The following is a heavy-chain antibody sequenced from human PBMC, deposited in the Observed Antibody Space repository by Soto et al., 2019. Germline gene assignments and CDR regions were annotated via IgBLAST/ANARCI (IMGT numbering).Heavy chain of an antibody. J-gene: IGHJ5*02. Sequence: SETLSLTCTVSGGSISSYYGSWIRQPPGKGLEWIGYIYYSGSTNYNPSLKSRVTISVDTSKNQFSLKLSSVTAADTAVYYCATSRYCSGGSCSAWFDPWGQGTLVTVSS. D-gene: IGHD2-15*01. CDR2: IYYSGST. V-gene: IGHV4-59*01. CDR1: GGSISSYY. CDR3: ATSRYCSGGSCSAWFDP.